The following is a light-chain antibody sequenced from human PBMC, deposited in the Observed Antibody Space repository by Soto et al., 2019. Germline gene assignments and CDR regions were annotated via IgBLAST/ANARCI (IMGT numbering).Light chain of an antibody. J-gene: IGKJ1*01. CDR2: GAS. V-gene: IGKV3-20*01. CDR3: QQYGGSPRT. Sequence: EIVLTQSPGTLSLSPGEGATLSCRASQSINSFLAWYQQRRGQAPRLLIHGASNRATGIPDRFSGSGSGTDFTLTISRLEPEDFAVYYCQQYGGSPRTFGQRTKVDIK. CDR1: QSINSF.